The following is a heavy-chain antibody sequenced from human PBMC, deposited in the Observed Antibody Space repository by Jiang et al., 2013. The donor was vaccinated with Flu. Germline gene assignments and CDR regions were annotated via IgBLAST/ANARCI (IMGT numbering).Heavy chain of an antibody. CDR1: GGSISSYY. Sequence: SGSGLVKPSETLSLTCTVSGGSISSYYWSWIRQPAGKGLEWIGRIYTSGSTNYNPSLKSRVTMSVDTSKNQFSLKLSSVTAADTAVYYCASEGGYDFWSGYPNWFDPWGQGTLVTVSS. V-gene: IGHV4-4*07. D-gene: IGHD3-3*01. J-gene: IGHJ5*02. CDR3: ASEGGYDFWSGYPNWFDP. CDR2: IYTSGST.